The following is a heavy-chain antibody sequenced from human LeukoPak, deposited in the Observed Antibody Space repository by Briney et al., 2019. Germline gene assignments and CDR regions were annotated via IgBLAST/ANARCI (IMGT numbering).Heavy chain of an antibody. CDR1: GGSMSSYY. Sequence: SETLSLTCTVSGGSMSSYYWSWIRQPPGKGLEWIGYIYYSGSTNYNPSLKSRITISVDTSKNQFTLKLSSVTAADTAVYYCARGRYGWLPFDYWGQGTLVTVSS. D-gene: IGHD3-16*01. V-gene: IGHV4-59*01. CDR3: ARGRYGWLPFDY. J-gene: IGHJ4*02. CDR2: IYYSGST.